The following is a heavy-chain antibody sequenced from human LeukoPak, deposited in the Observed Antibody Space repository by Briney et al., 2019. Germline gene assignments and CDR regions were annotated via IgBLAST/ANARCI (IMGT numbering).Heavy chain of an antibody. V-gene: IGHV3-23*01. Sequence: GGSLRLSCAASGFTFRNYVMNWVRQAPGKGLEWVSIIGGVSESFYYADSVKGRFTVSRDNSKDTLYLQINSLRDEDTAVYYCARRWLGDPYGMDVWGQGTTVSVSS. CDR3: ARRWLGDPYGMDV. CDR1: GFTFRNYV. J-gene: IGHJ6*02. CDR2: IGGVSESF. D-gene: IGHD3-10*01.